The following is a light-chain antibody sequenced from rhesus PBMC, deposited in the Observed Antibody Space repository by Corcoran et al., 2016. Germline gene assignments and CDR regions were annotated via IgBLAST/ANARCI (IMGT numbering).Light chain of an antibody. CDR3: MQTVQTPHS. CDR2: LVS. Sequence: DIVMTQTPLSLPVTPGEPASVSCRSSQSLLDSNGYTHLHWFLQKPGQSPQFLIYLVSDRASGVPDRFRGSGSGTEFTLKIRRVEAEDVGVYYCMQTVQTPHSFGQGTKVEIK. J-gene: IGKJ2*01. V-gene: IGKV2-78*01. CDR1: QSLLDSNGYTH.